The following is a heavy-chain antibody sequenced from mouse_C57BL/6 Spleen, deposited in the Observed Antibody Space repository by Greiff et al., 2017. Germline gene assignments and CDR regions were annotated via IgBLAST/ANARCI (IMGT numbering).Heavy chain of an antibody. CDR2: IYPRSGNT. V-gene: IGHV1-81*01. D-gene: IGHD1-2*01. J-gene: IGHJ4*01. Sequence: QVHVKQSGAELARPGASVKLSCKASGYTFTSYGISWVKQRTGQGLEWIGEIYPRSGNTYYNEKFKGKATLTADKSSSTAYMELRSLTSEDSAVYFCARRGLRLYAMDYWGQGTSVTVSS. CDR1: GYTFTSYG. CDR3: ARRGLRLYAMDY.